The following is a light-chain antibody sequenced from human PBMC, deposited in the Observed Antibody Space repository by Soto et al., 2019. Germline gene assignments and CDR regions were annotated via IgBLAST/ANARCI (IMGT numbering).Light chain of an antibody. Sequence: EIVLTQSPAPLSVSRGERATLSCRASQSVSSSYLAWYQQKPGQAPRLLIYGASSRATGIPDRFSGSGSGADFTLTISGLEPEDFAVYYCQQYGSSRWTFGQGTKVDIK. CDR2: GAS. J-gene: IGKJ1*01. V-gene: IGKV3-20*01. CDR3: QQYGSSRWT. CDR1: QSVSSSY.